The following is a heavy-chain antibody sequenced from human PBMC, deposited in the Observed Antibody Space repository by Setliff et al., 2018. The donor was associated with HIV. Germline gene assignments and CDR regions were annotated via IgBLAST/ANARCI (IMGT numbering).Heavy chain of an antibody. Sequence: GESLKISCTASGYSFSNYWIGWVRQMPGKGLEWMGVIYLSDSDTRYSRSFQGQVTISVDQSITTAYLQWSSLKASDTAMYYCATSPGTYSDSSASYFDYWSQGTLVTVLL. CDR3: ATSPGTYSDSSASYFDY. V-gene: IGHV5-51*01. D-gene: IGHD6-6*01. CDR2: IYLSDSDT. CDR1: GYSFSNYW. J-gene: IGHJ4*02.